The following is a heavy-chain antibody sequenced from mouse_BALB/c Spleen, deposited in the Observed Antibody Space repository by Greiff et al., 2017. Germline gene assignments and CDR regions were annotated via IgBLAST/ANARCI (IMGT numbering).Heavy chain of an antibody. V-gene: IGHV1-69*02. J-gene: IGHJ2*01. D-gene: IGHD3-2*01. Sequence: QVQLQQPGAELVKPGAPVKLSCKASGYTFTSYWMNWVKQRPGRGLEWIGRIDPSDSETHYNQKFKDKATLTVDKSSSTAYIQLSSLTSEDSAVYYCARGVDSSGYVDYWGQGTTLTVSS. CDR2: IDPSDSET. CDR3: ARGVDSSGYVDY. CDR1: GYTFTSYW.